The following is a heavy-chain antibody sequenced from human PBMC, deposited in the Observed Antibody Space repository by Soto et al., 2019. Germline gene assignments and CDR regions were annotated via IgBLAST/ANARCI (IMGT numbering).Heavy chain of an antibody. D-gene: IGHD2-21*02. J-gene: IGHJ5*02. Sequence: NPSETLSLTCTVSGASIRSTDYYWSWIRQAPGKGLEWIGYVYYTGSTYYNPSLMSRLTVSVDTSKNQFSLKLTSVTAAETAVYYCVRTARQGAVAPHWFDRWGQGTQVPVSS. V-gene: IGHV4-30-4*01. CDR3: VRTARQGAVAPHWFDR. CDR2: VYYTGST. CDR1: GASIRSTDYY.